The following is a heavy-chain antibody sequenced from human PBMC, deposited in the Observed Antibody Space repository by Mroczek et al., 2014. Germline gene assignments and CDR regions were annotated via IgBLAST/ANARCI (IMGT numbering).Heavy chain of an antibody. D-gene: IGHD6-13*01. V-gene: IGHV4-34*01. CDR2: INHSGST. J-gene: IGHJ6*03. CDR3: ARGGEQQLVPGFYYYMDV. Sequence: QVQLQQWGGRTVVSLRRPCPSPALSMWVRSVVTTGAGSASPHGKGLEWIGEINHSGSTNYNPSLKSRVTISVDTSKNQFSLKLSSVTAADTAVYYCARGGEQQLVPGFYYYMDVWGKGTTVTVSS. CDR1: WVRSVVTT.